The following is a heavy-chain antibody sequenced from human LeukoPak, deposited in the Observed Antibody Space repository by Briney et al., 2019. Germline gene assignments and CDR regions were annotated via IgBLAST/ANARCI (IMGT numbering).Heavy chain of an antibody. J-gene: IGHJ5*02. CDR2: ISSSSSYI. V-gene: IGHV3-21*01. Sequence: GGSLSLSCAASGFTFSSYSMNWVRQAPGKGLEWVSSISSSSSYIYYADSVKGRFTISRDNAKNSLYLQMNSLRAEDTAVYYCARGRYDYVWGSYRLPPNWFDPWGQGTLVTVSS. D-gene: IGHD3-16*02. CDR3: ARGRYDYVWGSYRLPPNWFDP. CDR1: GFTFSSYS.